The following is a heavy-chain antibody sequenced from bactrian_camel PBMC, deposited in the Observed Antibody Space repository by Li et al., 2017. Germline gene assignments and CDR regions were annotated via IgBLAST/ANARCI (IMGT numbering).Heavy chain of an antibody. V-gene: IGHV3S1*01. D-gene: IGHD5*01. J-gene: IGHJ4*01. CDR3: AKLGTRWSEFPY. CDR2: IDRDGRA. Sequence: QVQLVESGGGSVQAGESRRLSCVTSGYTSTTSCVAWVRQAPGKQREGVVSIDRDGRATYADSVKGRFTISKDRAKNTLYLQLNSLKTEDTAMYYCAKLGTRWSEFPYWGQGTQVTVS. CDR1: GYTSTTSC.